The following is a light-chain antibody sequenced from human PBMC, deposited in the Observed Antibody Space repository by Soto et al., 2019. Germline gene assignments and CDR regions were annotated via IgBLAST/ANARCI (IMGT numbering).Light chain of an antibody. J-gene: IGKJ1*01. CDR3: QQYNSYSRT. V-gene: IGKV1-5*03. CDR2: KAS. CDR1: QSIATY. Sequence: DIQMTQSPSTLSASVGDRVTITCRASQSIATYLSWYQQKPGKAPKLLIYKASSLGGGVPSRFSGSGSGTEFTLTISSLQPDDFATYYCQQYNSYSRTFGQGTKVDIK.